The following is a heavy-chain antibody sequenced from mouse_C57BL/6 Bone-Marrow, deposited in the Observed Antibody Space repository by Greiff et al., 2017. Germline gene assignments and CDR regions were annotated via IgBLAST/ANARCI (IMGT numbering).Heavy chain of an antibody. Sequence: EVKLVESGGGLVQSGRSLRLSCATSGFTFSDFYMEWVRQAPGKGLEWIAASRNKANDYTTEYSASLKGRFISARDTSQSILYLQMNALRDEDTAIYYCARDALYYGSSYWYFDVWGTGTTVTVSS. CDR2: SRNKANDYTT. J-gene: IGHJ1*03. CDR3: ARDALYYGSSYWYFDV. V-gene: IGHV7-1*01. CDR1: GFTFSDFY. D-gene: IGHD1-1*01.